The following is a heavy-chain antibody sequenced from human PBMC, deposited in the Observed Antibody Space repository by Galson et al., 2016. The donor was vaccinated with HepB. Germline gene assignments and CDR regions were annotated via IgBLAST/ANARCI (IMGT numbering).Heavy chain of an antibody. V-gene: IGHV3-23*01. CDR2: ISDSGGST. CDR1: GFTFSNYA. J-gene: IGHJ1*01. Sequence: SMRLSCAASGFTFSNYAMSWVRQAPGKGLEWVSAISDSGGSTYYADSVKGRFTISRDNSKNTLYLQMNSLRAEDTAVYYCARTWFGELLSSEYFQHWGQGTLVTVSS. D-gene: IGHD3-10*01. CDR3: ARTWFGELLSSEYFQH.